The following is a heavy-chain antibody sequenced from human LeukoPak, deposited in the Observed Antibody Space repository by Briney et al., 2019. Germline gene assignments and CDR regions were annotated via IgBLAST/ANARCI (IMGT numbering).Heavy chain of an antibody. CDR1: GFTFSSYS. CDR3: ARGDVDTAFKFDY. D-gene: IGHD5-18*01. J-gene: IGHJ4*02. CDR2: ISSSSSYI. Sequence: GGSLRLSCAASGFTFSSYSMSWVRQAPGKGLEWVSSISSSSSYIYYADSVKGRFTISRDNAKNSLYLQMNSLRAEDTAVYYCARGDVDTAFKFDYWGQGTLVTVSS. V-gene: IGHV3-21*01.